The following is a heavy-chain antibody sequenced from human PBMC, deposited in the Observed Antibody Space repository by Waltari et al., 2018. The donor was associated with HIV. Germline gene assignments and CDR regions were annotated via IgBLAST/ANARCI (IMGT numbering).Heavy chain of an antibody. CDR2: INHSGST. V-gene: IGHV4-34*01. J-gene: IGHJ6*02. D-gene: IGHD1-1*01. CDR3: ARRRMESYGMDV. Sequence: QVQLQQWGAGLLKPSETLSLTCAVYGGSFSDYRWIWIRQPPGKGLDWIGEINHSGSTNYNPSLKSRVTMSLDTSKNQFSLKLSSVTAADTAVYYCARRRMESYGMDVWGQGTTVTVSS. CDR1: GGSFSDYR.